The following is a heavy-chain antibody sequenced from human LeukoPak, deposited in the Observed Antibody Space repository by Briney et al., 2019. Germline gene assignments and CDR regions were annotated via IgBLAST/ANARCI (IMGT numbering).Heavy chain of an antibody. CDR1: GYTLTELS. V-gene: IGHV1-24*01. Sequence: ASVKVSCKVSGYTLTELSMHWVRQAPGKGLEWMGGFDPEDGETIYAQKLQGRVTMTTDTSTSTAYMELRSLRSDDTAVYYCARTGYCSSTSCRNWFDPWGQGTLVTVSS. CDR3: ARTGYCSSTSCRNWFDP. J-gene: IGHJ5*02. D-gene: IGHD2-2*01. CDR2: FDPEDGET.